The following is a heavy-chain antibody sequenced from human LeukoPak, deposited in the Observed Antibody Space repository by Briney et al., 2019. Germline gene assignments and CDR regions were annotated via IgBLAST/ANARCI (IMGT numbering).Heavy chain of an antibody. CDR2: IKSKTDGGTT. Sequence: GGSLRLSCAASGFTFSNAWMSWVRQAPGKGPEWVGRIKSKTDGGTTDYAAPVKGRFTISRDDSKNTLYLQMNSLKTEDTAVYYCTTDWRYYDSSGYQIYYFDYWGQGTLVTVSS. D-gene: IGHD3-22*01. V-gene: IGHV3-15*01. CDR3: TTDWRYYDSSGYQIYYFDY. CDR1: GFTFSNAW. J-gene: IGHJ4*02.